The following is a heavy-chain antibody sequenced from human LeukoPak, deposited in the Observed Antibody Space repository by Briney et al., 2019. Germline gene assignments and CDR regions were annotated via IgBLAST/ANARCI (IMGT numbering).Heavy chain of an antibody. Sequence: PGGSLRLSCAASGFTFDDYAMHWVRQAPGKGLEWVSGISCDSGSIGYADSVKGRFTISRDNAKNSLYLQMNSLRAEDTALYYCAKDGVDPWGQGTLVTVSS. CDR2: ISCDSGSI. J-gene: IGHJ5*02. CDR1: GFTFDDYA. CDR3: AKDGVDP. V-gene: IGHV3-9*01.